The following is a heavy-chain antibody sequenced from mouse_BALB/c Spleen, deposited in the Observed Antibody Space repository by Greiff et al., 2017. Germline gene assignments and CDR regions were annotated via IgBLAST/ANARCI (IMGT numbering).Heavy chain of an antibody. V-gene: IGHV14-3*02. CDR2: IDPANGNT. J-gene: IGHJ3*01. CDR1: GFNIKDTY. Sequence: VQLQQSGAELVKPGASVKLSCTASGFNIKDTYMHWVKQRPEQGLEWIGRIDPANGNTKYDPKFQGKATITADTSSNTAYLQLSSLTSEDTAVYYGAREAYGNYFAYWGQGTLVTVSA. CDR3: AREAYGNYFAY. D-gene: IGHD2-1*01.